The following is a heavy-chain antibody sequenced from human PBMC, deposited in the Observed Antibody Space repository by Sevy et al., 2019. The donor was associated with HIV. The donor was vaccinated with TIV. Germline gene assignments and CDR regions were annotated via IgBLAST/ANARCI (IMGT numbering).Heavy chain of an antibody. V-gene: IGHV1-2*02. CDR3: ARDWFGAPSDY. CDR2: INPNSGGK. D-gene: IGHD3-10*01. Sequence: ASVKVSCKASGYTFTGYYMHWVRQAPGQGLEWMGWINPNSGGKNYAQKFQGRVTMTRDTSISTAYMELSRLRSDDTAVYYCARDWFGAPSDYWGQGTLVTVS. J-gene: IGHJ4*02. CDR1: GYTFTGYY.